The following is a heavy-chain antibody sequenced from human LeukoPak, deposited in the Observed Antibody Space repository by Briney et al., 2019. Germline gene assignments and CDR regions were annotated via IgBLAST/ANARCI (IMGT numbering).Heavy chain of an antibody. V-gene: IGHV3-66*02. D-gene: IGHD5-18*01. CDR2: IYSGGST. CDR1: GFTVSSNY. CDR3: ARGGPDTAMVELDY. Sequence: GGSLRLSCAASGFTVSSNYMSWVRQAPGKGLEWVSVIYSGGSTYYADSVKGRFTISRDNSKNTLYLQMNSLRAEDTAVYYCARGGPDTAMVELDYWGQGTLVTVSS. J-gene: IGHJ4*02.